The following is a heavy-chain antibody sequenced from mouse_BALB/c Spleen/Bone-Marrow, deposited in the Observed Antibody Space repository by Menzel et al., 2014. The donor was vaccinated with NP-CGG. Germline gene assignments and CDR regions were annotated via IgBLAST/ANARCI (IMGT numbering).Heavy chain of an antibody. CDR2: IDPANGNT. V-gene: IGHV14-3*02. CDR3: ARWEFYAMDY. Sequence: EVQLQESGAELVKPGASVKLSCTASGFNIKDTYMHWVKQRPEQGLEWIGRIDPANGNTKYDPKFQGKATITADTSSNTAYLQLSSLTSEDTAVYYCARWEFYAMDYWGQGTSVTVSS. J-gene: IGHJ4*01. D-gene: IGHD4-1*01. CDR1: GFNIKDTY.